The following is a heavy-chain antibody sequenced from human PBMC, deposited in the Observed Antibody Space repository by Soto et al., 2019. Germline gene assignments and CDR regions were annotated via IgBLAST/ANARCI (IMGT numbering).Heavy chain of an antibody. Sequence: SETLSLTCAVYGGSFSGYYWSWIRQPPGKGLEWIGEINHSGSTNYNPSLKSRVTISVDTSKNQFSLKLSSVTAADTAVYYCARYGSGSVHDFYYYYGMDVWGQGTTVTVSS. CDR2: INHSGST. D-gene: IGHD3-10*01. V-gene: IGHV4-34*01. CDR3: ARYGSGSVHDFYYYYGMDV. J-gene: IGHJ6*02. CDR1: GGSFSGYY.